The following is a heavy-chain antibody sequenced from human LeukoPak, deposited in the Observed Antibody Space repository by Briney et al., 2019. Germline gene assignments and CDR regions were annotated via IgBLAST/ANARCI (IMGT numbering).Heavy chain of an antibody. CDR2: ISNSGTI. J-gene: IGHJ4*02. V-gene: IGHV3-11*04. Sequence: GGSLTLSCAASGFTLSDYYMSWIRQAPGKGLQWVSHISNSGTIYYADSVKGRFTISRDNAKNSLYLQMNSLRAEDTAVYYCARSYGDYDFRANYWGQGTLVTVSS. CDR1: GFTLSDYY. CDR3: ARSYGDYDFRANY. D-gene: IGHD4-17*01.